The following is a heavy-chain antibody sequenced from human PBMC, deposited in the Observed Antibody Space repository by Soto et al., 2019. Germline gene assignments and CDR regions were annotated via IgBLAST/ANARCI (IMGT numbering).Heavy chain of an antibody. D-gene: IGHD5-12*01. Sequence: SETLSLTCTVSGGSISSYYWSWIRQPPGKGLEWIGYIYYSGSTNYNPSLKSRVTISVDTSKNQFSLKLSSVTAADTAVYYCARVSVMEYSGYGVDYWGKGTLVTVSS. CDR1: GGSISSYY. CDR2: IYYSGST. V-gene: IGHV4-59*01. J-gene: IGHJ4*02. CDR3: ARVSVMEYSGYGVDY.